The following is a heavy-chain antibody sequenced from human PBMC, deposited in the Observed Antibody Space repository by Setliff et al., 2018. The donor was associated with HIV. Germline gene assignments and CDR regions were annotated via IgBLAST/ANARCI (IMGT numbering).Heavy chain of an antibody. CDR1: GFTFSSYA. CDR3: ARGLYSSSWYVGGFDI. J-gene: IGHJ3*02. D-gene: IGHD6-13*01. Sequence: TGGSLRLSCAASGFTFSSYAMSWVRQAPGKGLEWVSAISGSGGSTYYADSVKGRFTISRDNAKNSLYLQMNSLRVEDTAVYWCARGLYSSSWYVGGFDIWGQGTMVTVSS. V-gene: IGHV3-23*01. CDR2: ISGSGGST.